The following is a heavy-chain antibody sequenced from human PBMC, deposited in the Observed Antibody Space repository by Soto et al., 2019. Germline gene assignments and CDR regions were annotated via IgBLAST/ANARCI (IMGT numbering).Heavy chain of an antibody. CDR3: AREPSGGDDYPDPRES. CDR1: GFTFSSYS. J-gene: IGHJ5*02. V-gene: IGHV3-48*02. Sequence: EVQLVESGGGLVQPGGSLRLSCGASGFTFSSYSMNWVRQAPGKGLEWVSYISSSSTTIYYADSVKGRFTISRDNAKNSLYVQMNSLRDEDTAVYYCAREPSGGDDYPDPRESWGQGTLVPVSS. CDR2: ISSSSTTI. D-gene: IGHD4-17*01.